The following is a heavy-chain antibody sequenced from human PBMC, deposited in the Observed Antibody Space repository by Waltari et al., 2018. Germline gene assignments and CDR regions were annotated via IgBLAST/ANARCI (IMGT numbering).Heavy chain of an antibody. V-gene: IGHV3-23*01. CDR2: ISVSGGST. D-gene: IGHD5-12*01. J-gene: IGHJ4*02. CDR1: GFTFSSYA. Sequence: EVQLLESGGGLVQPGGSLRLSCAASGFTFSSYAMSWVRQAPGKGLEWVSAISVSGGSTYYADSVKGRFTISRDNSKNTLYLQMNSLRAEDTAVYYCAQTDIVAKGGYWGQGTLVTVSS. CDR3: AQTDIVAKGGY.